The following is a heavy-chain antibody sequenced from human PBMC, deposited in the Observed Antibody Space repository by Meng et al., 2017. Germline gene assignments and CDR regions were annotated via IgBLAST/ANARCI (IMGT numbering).Heavy chain of an antibody. J-gene: IGHJ3*02. D-gene: IGHD3-22*01. V-gene: IGHV1-2*02. CDR3: ARYYYDSSGYYFSAFDI. CDR2: TNPNSGGT. CDR1: GYTFTGYY. Sequence: ASVKVSCKASGYTFTGYYMHWVRQAPGQGLEWMGWTNPNSGGTNYAQKFQGRVTMTRDTSISTAYMELSRLRSDDTAVYYCARYYYDSSGYYFSAFDIWGQGTMVTVSS.